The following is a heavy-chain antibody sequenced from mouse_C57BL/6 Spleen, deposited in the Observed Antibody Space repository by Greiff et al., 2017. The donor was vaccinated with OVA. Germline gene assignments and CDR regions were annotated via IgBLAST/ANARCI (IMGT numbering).Heavy chain of an antibody. D-gene: IGHD2-5*01. J-gene: IGHJ2*01. CDR1: GYAFSSSW. V-gene: IGHV1-82*01. CDR2: IYPGDGDT. CDR3: GAYYSNYYFDY. Sequence: QVQLQQSGPELVKPGASVKISCKASGYAFSSSWMNWVKQRPGKGLEWIGRIYPGDGDTNYNGKFKGKATLTADKSSSTAYMQLSSLTSEDSAVYFCGAYYSNYYFDYWGQGATLTVSS.